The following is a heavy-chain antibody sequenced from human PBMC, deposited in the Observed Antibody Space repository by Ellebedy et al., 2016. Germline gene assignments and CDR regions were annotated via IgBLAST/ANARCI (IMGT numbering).Heavy chain of an antibody. D-gene: IGHD3-10*01. J-gene: IGHJ6*03. CDR2: ITSSRSYI. Sequence: GESLKISCAASGFTFSSYSMNWVRQAPGKGLEWVSSITSSRSYIYYADSVRGRFTISRDNANNSLYLQMNSLRVEDTAVYYCARRPPYGSGGYSSMDVWGKGTTVTVSS. CDR1: GFTFSSYS. V-gene: IGHV3-21*01. CDR3: ARRPPYGSGGYSSMDV.